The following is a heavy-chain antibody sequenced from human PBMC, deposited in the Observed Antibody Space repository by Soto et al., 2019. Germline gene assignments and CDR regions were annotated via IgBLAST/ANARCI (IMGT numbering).Heavy chain of an antibody. D-gene: IGHD3-9*01. Sequence: SETLSLTCAVYGGSFSGYYWSWLRQPPGKGLEWIGEINHSGSPNYNPSLKSRVTISVDTSKNQFSLKLNSVTAADTAVYYCARVDISTVYGCMDVWGQGTTVTVSS. V-gene: IGHV4-34*01. J-gene: IGHJ6*02. CDR2: INHSGSP. CDR1: GGSFSGYY. CDR3: ARVDISTVYGCMDV.